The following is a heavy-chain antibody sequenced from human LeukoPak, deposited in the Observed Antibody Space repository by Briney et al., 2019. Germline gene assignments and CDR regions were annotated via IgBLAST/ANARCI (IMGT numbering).Heavy chain of an antibody. V-gene: IGHV4-4*02. CDR2: IYHSGST. D-gene: IGHD3-22*01. CDR1: GGSISSSKW. CDR3: ARGGLYYDSSGYYFRYNWFDP. J-gene: IGHJ5*02. Sequence: SETLSLTCAVSGGSISSSKWWSWVRQPPGKGLEWIGEIYHSGSTNYNPSLKSRVTISVDKSKNQFSLKLSSVTAADTAVYYCARGGLYYDSSGYYFRYNWFDPWGQGTLVTVSS.